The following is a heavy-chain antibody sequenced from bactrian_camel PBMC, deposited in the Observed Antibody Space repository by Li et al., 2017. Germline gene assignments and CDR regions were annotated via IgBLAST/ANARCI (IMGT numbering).Heavy chain of an antibody. D-gene: IGHD2*01. J-gene: IGHJ7*01. CDR2: MARIGGA. V-gene: IGHV3S53*01. Sequence: HVQLVESGGGSVQAGGSLRLSCAASRFIPRDYSYPRDYSVGWFRQTPGKEREGVVVMARIGGATYADPVKGRFTISRDNAKNTLCLQVNSLKTEDTSVYYCVTHARGDTWFHEAVPLFGMDHWGKGTQVTVS. CDR1: RFIPRDYSYPRDYS.